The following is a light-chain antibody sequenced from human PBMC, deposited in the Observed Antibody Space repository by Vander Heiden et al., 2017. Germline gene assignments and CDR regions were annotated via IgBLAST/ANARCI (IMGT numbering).Light chain of an antibody. CDR3: QSYDSSLSGSHVV. V-gene: IGLV1-40*01. Sequence: QSVLTQPPSVSGAPGPRVNISCTGRSSNIGAGYDVHWYEQLPETAPNLLIYGNSNRPSGVPDRFSGSTSAPSASLAITGLQAEDEADYYCQSYDSSLSGSHVVFGGGTKLTVL. CDR2: GNS. J-gene: IGLJ2*01. CDR1: SSNIGAGYD.